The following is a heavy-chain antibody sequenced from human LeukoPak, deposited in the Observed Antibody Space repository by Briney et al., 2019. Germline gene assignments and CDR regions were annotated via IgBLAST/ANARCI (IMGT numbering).Heavy chain of an antibody. V-gene: IGHV3-23*01. CDR3: AKDPVVVPAAGNWFDP. CDR1: GFTFSSYA. D-gene: IGHD2-2*01. CDR2: ISGGGGST. Sequence: GGSLRLSCAASGFTFSSYAMSWVRQAPGKGLEWVSVISGGGGSTHYADSVKGRFTISRDNSKNTLSLQMNSLRAEDTAVYYCAKDPVVVPAAGNWFDPWGQGTLVTVSS. J-gene: IGHJ5*02.